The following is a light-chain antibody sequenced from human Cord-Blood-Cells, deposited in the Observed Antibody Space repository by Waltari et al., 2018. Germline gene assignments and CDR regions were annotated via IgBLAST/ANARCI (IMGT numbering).Light chain of an antibody. CDR2: GAS. CDR3: QQYGSSPFT. CDR1: QSVSSSY. Sequence: EIVLTQSPGTLYLSPGERANLSCRASQSVSSSYLAWYQQKPGQAPRLLIYGASSRATGIPDRFSGSGSGTDFTLTISRLEPEDFAVYYCQQYGSSPFTFGPGTKVDIK. V-gene: IGKV3-20*01. J-gene: IGKJ3*01.